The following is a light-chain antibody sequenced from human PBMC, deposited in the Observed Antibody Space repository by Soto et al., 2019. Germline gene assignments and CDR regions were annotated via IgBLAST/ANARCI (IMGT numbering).Light chain of an antibody. V-gene: IGKV1-5*03. Sequence: DIQMTQSPSTLSASVADRVTITCRASQSISSWLAWYQQKPGKAPKLLIYKASSLESGFPSRFSGSGSGTEFTLTISSLQPDDFATYYCQQYNSYLLTFGGGTKVDIK. CDR3: QQYNSYLLT. CDR1: QSISSW. CDR2: KAS. J-gene: IGKJ4*01.